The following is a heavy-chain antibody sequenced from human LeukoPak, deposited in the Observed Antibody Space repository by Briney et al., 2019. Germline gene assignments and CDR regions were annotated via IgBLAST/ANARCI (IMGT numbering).Heavy chain of an antibody. J-gene: IGHJ4*02. V-gene: IGHV3-21*01. Sequence: GGSLRLSCGASGFTISSYSMNWVGQAPGKGLEWVSSISSSSSYIYYADSVKGRFTISRDNAKNSLYLQMNSLRAEDTAVYYCARDWSGSIDYWGQGTLVTVSS. CDR1: GFTISSYS. CDR2: ISSSSSYI. CDR3: ARDWSGSIDY. D-gene: IGHD3-3*01.